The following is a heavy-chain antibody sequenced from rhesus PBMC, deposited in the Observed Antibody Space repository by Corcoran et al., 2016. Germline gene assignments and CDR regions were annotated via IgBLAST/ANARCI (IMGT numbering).Heavy chain of an antibody. J-gene: IGHJ4*01. CDR1: GFTFSNSW. Sequence: EVQLVESGGGLVQPGGSLRLSCAASGFTFSNSWMSWVRQAPGKGLEWVARIKRKADGETADYAAAVKGRFTISRDDSKNTLYLQMNSLKTEDTAVYYCTTQYCTGSGCWFDYWGQGVLVTVSS. D-gene: IGHD2-21*01. CDR2: IKRKADGETA. CDR3: TTQYCTGSGCWFDY. V-gene: IGHV3-30*02.